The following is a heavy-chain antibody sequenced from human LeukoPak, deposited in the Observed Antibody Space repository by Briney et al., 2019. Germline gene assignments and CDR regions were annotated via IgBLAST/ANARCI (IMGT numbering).Heavy chain of an antibody. Sequence: PGGSLRLSCAASGFAFNNYAISWVRQAPGKGLEWVSVISGSGGTTFYADPVKGRFTITRDNSSNTLYVQMNSLRVGDTAIYYCAKGRTVLNDALDVWGQGTMVTVSS. D-gene: IGHD4-11*01. CDR1: GFAFNNYA. CDR2: ISGSGGTT. J-gene: IGHJ3*01. CDR3: AKGRTVLNDALDV. V-gene: IGHV3-23*01.